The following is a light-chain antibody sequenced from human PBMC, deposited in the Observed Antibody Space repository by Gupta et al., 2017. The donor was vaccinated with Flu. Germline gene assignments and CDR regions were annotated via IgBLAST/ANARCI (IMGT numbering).Light chain of an antibody. J-gene: IGKJ2*01. CDR1: QSISSY. CDR3: QHSYSTPYT. CDR2: AAS. Sequence: DIQMTQSPSSLSASVGDRVTITCRASQSISSYLNWYQQKPGKAPKLLIYAASSLQSGVPSRFSGSGSGTDFTLTISRLQPEDFATYYCQHSYSTPYTFGQGTKLDIK. V-gene: IGKV1-39*01.